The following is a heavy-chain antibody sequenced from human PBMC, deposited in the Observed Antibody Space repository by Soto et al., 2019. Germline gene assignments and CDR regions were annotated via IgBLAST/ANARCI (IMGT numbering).Heavy chain of an antibody. D-gene: IGHD3-10*01. CDR2: VHDSWGS. CDR1: GGSISSYY. V-gene: IGHV4-59*08. Sequence: PSETLSLTCTVSGGSISSYYWSWIRQPPGKDLNWFGYVHDSWGSHYNPSLKSRVAISLVTSSSQFSLKLPSVTATDTAVDYCVRQGFGALHGRVDVWGPGTTVTVSS. CDR3: VRQGFGALHGRVDV. J-gene: IGHJ6*02.